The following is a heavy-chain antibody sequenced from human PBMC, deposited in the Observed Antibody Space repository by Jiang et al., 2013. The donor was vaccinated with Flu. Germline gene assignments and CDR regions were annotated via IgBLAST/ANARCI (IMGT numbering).Heavy chain of an antibody. CDR3: ATTRHFDWLLSFDY. Sequence: VQLVESGAEVRKPGSSVRVSCKASGGDFSSHVISWVRLAPGQGLEWMGGLLPKVGIGYYAQKFLGRVTITADKSTSTSYMELSSLRSDDTALYYCATTRHFDWLLSFDYWGQGTQVTVSS. D-gene: IGHD3-9*01. V-gene: IGHV1-69*17. CDR2: LLPKVGIG. J-gene: IGHJ4*02. CDR1: GGDFSSHV.